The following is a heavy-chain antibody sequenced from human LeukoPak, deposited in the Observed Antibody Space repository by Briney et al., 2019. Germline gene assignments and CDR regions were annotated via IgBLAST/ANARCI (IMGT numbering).Heavy chain of an antibody. J-gene: IGHJ4*02. CDR2: IYSSGST. V-gene: IGHV4-59*01. CDR3: ARSDYGDCQFGY. Sequence: SETLSLTCTVSGGSIVSYYWSCIRQPPGKGLEWIGYIYSSGSTNYNPSLKSRVTISLDTSKNQFSLKLSSVTAADTAVYYCARSDYGDCQFGYWGQGTLVTVSS. CDR1: GGSIVSYY. D-gene: IGHD4-17*01.